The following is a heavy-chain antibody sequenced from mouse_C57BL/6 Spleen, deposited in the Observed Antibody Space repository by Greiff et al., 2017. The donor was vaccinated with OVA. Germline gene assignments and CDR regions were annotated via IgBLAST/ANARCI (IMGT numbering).Heavy chain of an antibody. D-gene: IGHD2-1*01. J-gene: IGHJ4*01. Sequence: GQRVESGGGLVQPGGSMKLPCVASGFTFSNYWMNWVRQSPEKGLAWVAQIRLKSDYYATHYAESVKRRFTTSRDYSKSSVYLLMNDVRAEDTGIYACTAHYYVFSMDYWGQGTSVTVSS. CDR1: GFTFSNYW. CDR3: TAHYYVFSMDY. CDR2: IRLKSDYYAT. V-gene: IGHV6-3*01.